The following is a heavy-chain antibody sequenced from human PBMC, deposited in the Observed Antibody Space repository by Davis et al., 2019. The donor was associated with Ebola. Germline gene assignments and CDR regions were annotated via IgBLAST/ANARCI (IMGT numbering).Heavy chain of an antibody. J-gene: IGHJ4*02. CDR2: ISYDGSNK. D-gene: IGHD5-18*01. V-gene: IGHV3-30*18. CDR1: GVTFSSYG. Sequence: GGSLRLSCAASGVTFSSYGMHWVRQAPGKGLEWVAVISYDGSNKYYADSVKGRFTISRDNSKNTLYLQMNSLRAEDTAVYYCAKDERGYSYGYLGYWGQGTLVTVSS. CDR3: AKDERGYSYGYLGY.